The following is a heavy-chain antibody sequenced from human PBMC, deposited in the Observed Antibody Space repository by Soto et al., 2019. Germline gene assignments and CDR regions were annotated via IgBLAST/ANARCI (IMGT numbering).Heavy chain of an antibody. CDR3: ARDNGSGWSSWFDP. Sequence: SETLSLTCTVSGGSISSYYWSWIRQPPGKGLEWIGYIYYSGSTNYNPSLKSRVTISVDTSKNQFSLKLSSVTAADTAVYYCARDNGSGWSSWFDPWGQGTLVTVSS. D-gene: IGHD6-19*01. J-gene: IGHJ5*02. CDR1: GGSISSYY. V-gene: IGHV4-59*01. CDR2: IYYSGST.